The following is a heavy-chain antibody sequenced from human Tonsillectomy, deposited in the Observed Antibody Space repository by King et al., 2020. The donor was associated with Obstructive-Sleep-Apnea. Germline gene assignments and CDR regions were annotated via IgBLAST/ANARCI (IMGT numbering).Heavy chain of an antibody. D-gene: IGHD1-1*01. CDR2: INHSGST. CDR3: ARGVKGQRRRGDYYYYYGMDV. V-gene: IGHV4-34*01. CDR1: GGSFSGDY. Sequence: VQLQQWGAGLLKPSETLSLTCAVYGGSFSGDYWTWIRQPPGKGLEWIGEINHSGSTNYNPSLKSRVTISVDTSKKQFSLKLSSVTAADTAVYYCARGVKGQRRRGDYYYYYGMDVWGQGTTVTVSS. J-gene: IGHJ6*02.